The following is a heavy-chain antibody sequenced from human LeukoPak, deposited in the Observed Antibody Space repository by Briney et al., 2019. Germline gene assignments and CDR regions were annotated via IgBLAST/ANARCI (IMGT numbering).Heavy chain of an antibody. CDR1: GYAFTNYD. J-gene: IGHJ4*02. D-gene: IGHD1-26*01. CDR3: ARGPMVGADGY. Sequence: ASVKVSCKASGYAFTNYDINWVRQATGQGREWMGWMHPNSDDTGYAQKFQGRVTMTRNTAIRTAYMELSSLTSDDTAVYFCARGPMVGADGYWGQGTLVTVSS. CDR2: MHPNSDDT. V-gene: IGHV1-8*02.